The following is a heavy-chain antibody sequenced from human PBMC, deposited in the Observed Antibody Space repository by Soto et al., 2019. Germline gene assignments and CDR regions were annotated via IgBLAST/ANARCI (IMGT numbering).Heavy chain of an antibody. Sequence: SETLSLTCTVSGGSISSSSYYWGWIRQPPGKGLEWIGSIYYSGSTYYNPSLKSRVTISVDTSKNQFSLKLSSVTAADTAVYYCARLDVPPGYFDYWGQGTLVTVSS. J-gene: IGHJ4*02. V-gene: IGHV4-39*01. D-gene: IGHD2-2*01. CDR3: ARLDVPPGYFDY. CDR1: GGSISSSSYY. CDR2: IYYSGST.